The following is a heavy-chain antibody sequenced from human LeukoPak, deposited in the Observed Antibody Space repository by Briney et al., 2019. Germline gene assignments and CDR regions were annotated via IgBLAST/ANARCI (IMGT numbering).Heavy chain of an antibody. CDR2: TNHSGST. V-gene: IGHV4-39*07. Sequence: TSETLSLTCTVSGGSISSSSYYWSWIRQPPGKGLEWIGETNHSGSTNYNPSLKSRVTVSVDTSKNQFSLKLSSVTAADTAVYYCASFSSVAGTVMNHDYWGQGTLVTVSS. CDR1: GGSISSSSYY. J-gene: IGHJ4*02. CDR3: ASFSSVAGTVMNHDY. D-gene: IGHD6-19*01.